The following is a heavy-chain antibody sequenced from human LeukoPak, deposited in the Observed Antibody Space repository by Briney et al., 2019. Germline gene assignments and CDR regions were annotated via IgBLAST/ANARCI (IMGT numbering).Heavy chain of an antibody. CDR1: GYTFTNYY. D-gene: IGHD2-8*02. J-gene: IGHJ4*02. V-gene: IGHV1-46*01. CDR2: INPTGIST. Sequence: ASVKVSCKASGYTFTNYYMHWVRQAPGQGLEWMRLINPTGISTNYAQKFRGRVTMTRDTSTTTVYMELSSLRSDDTAVYYCARGESGGYFDYWGQGTLVTVSS. CDR3: ARGESGGYFDY.